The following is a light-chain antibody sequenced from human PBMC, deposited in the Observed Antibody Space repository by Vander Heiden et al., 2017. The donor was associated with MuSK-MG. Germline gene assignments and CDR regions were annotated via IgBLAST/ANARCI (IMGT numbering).Light chain of an antibody. CDR2: GAS. CDR1: QSVSSN. Sequence: EIVMTQSPAPLSVSPGERATRSCRASQSVSSNLAWYQQKPGQAPRLLIYGASTRATGIPARFSGSGSGTEFTLTISSLQSEDFAVYYCQQYNNWPWTFGQGTKVXIK. CDR3: QQYNNWPWT. J-gene: IGKJ1*01. V-gene: IGKV3-15*01.